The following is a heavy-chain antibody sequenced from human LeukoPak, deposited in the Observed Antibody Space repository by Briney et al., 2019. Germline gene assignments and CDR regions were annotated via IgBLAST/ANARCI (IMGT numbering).Heavy chain of an antibody. CDR1: GYSFTSYW. CDR3: ARQGGGYSSFDY. D-gene: IGHD5-18*01. J-gene: IGHJ4*02. CDR2: IDPSDSYT. V-gene: IGHV5-10-1*01. Sequence: GESLKISCKGSGYSFTSYWISWVRQMPGKGLEWMGRIDPSDSYTNYSPSFQGHVSISADKSISIAYLQWSSLKASDTAMYYCARQGGGYSSFDYWGQGTLVTVSS.